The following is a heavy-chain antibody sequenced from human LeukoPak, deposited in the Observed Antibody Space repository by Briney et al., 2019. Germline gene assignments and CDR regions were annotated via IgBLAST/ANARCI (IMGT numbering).Heavy chain of an antibody. CDR3: ARDLAGFGGYSYGMVDY. CDR1: GDSVSSNSAA. Sequence: SQTLSLTCAISGDSVSSNSAAWNWIRQSPSRGLEWLGRTYYRSEWHNDYAVSVKSRIIISPDTSKNQFSLQLKSVTPEDTAMYYCARDLAGFGGYSYGMVDYWGQGTLVTVSS. D-gene: IGHD5-18*01. J-gene: IGHJ4*02. V-gene: IGHV6-1*01. CDR2: TYYRSEWHN.